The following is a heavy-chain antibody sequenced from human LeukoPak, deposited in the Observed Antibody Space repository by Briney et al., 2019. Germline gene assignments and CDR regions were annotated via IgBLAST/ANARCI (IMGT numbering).Heavy chain of an antibody. D-gene: IGHD3-9*01. CDR3: ARAGVRYFDWDFDY. J-gene: IGHJ4*02. CDR1: GGSISSGSYY. V-gene: IGHV4-39*07. Sequence: PSKTLSLTCTVSGGSISSGSYYWGWIRQPPGKGLEWIGSIYYSGSTYYNPSLKSRVTISVDTSKNQFSLKLSSVTAADTAVYYCARAGVRYFDWDFDYWGQGTLVTVSS. CDR2: IYYSGST.